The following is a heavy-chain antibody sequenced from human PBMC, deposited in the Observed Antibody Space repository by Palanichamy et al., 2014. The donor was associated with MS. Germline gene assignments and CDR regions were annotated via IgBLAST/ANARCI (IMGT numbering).Heavy chain of an antibody. J-gene: IGHJ4*02. CDR2: ISWNSGSI. V-gene: IGHV3-9*01. CDR3: AKDIGGGEWEPSHYFDY. CDR1: GFTFDDYA. D-gene: IGHD1-26*01. Sequence: EVQLVESGGGLVQPGRSLRLSCAASGFTFDDYAMHWVWQAPGKGLEWVSGISWNSGSIGYADSVKGRFTISRDNAKNSLYLQMNCLRAEDTALYYCAKDIGGGEWEPSHYFDYWGQGTLVTVSS.